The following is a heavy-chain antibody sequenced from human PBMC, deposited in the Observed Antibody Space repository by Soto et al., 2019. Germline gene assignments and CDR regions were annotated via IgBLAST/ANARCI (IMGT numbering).Heavy chain of an antibody. J-gene: IGHJ4*02. CDR3: ARDCTSSSGAD. CDR1: GYTFTSYG. CDR2: ISPYNGNT. Sequence: QVQLVQSGAEVKKPGASVKVSCKASGYTFTSYGISWVRQAPGQGLEWMGWISPYNGNTNYAQKLQGRVTMTTNTSTSTDYMELRSMRSDDAAVYYCARDCTSSSGADWGQGTLVTVSS. D-gene: IGHD6-6*01. V-gene: IGHV1-18*01.